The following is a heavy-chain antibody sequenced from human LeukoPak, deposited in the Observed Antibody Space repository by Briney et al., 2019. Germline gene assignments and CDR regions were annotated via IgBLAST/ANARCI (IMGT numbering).Heavy chain of an antibody. CDR1: GGSISSSSYY. J-gene: IGHJ6*02. D-gene: IGHD4-17*01. Sequence: MSSETLSLTCTVSGGSISSSSYYWGWIRQPPGKGLEWIGSIYYSGSTYYNPSLKSRVTISVDTSKNQFSLKLSSVTAADTAVYYCASQPTRWRSTVTTQLASYYYYYGMDVWGQGTTVTVSS. CDR3: ASQPTRWRSTVTTQLASYYYYYGMDV. V-gene: IGHV4-39*01. CDR2: IYYSGST.